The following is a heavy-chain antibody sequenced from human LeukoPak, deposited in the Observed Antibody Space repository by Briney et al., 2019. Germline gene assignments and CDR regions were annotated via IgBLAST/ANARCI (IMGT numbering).Heavy chain of an antibody. CDR1: GLTYSSYA. Sequence: PGGPLTLPCAPSGLTYSSYAIHGLRQAPGRGVDWVDVVSYDGYNKYDPFSVKGRFTISRENSKNTLYLQMNSLRAEGTAAYYCARGIERWFDPWGQGTLVTVSS. CDR2: VSYDGYNK. CDR3: ARGIERWFDP. J-gene: IGHJ5*02. V-gene: IGHV3-30*04.